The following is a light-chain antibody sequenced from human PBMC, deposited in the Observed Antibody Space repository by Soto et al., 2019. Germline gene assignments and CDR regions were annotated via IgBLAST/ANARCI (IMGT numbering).Light chain of an antibody. CDR1: SSDVGDYNY. Sequence: QSVLTQPPSASGSPGQSVTISCTGTSSDVGDYNYVSWYQQHPGKAPKLMTYEVSKRPSGVPDRFSGSKSGNTASLTVSGLQAEDEADYCCSSYAGSNNFVFGTGTKVTVL. CDR3: SSYAGSNNFV. J-gene: IGLJ1*01. CDR2: EVS. V-gene: IGLV2-8*01.